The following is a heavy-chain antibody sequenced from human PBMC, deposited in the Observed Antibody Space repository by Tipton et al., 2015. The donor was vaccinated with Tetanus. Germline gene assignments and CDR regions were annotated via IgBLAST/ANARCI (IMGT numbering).Heavy chain of an antibody. Sequence: SLRLSCAASGFTFSQYGMHWVRQAPGKGLIWVSRIDGDGRSTSYADSVKGRFTISRDNTKNTLYLQMNSLRAEDTAVYYCTRVRGAPTITQWNYYYMTVWGKGISVTVSS. J-gene: IGHJ6*03. CDR1: GFTFSQYG. CDR3: TRVRGAPTITQWNYYYMTV. D-gene: IGHD5-24*01. V-gene: IGHV3-74*01. CDR2: IDGDGRST.